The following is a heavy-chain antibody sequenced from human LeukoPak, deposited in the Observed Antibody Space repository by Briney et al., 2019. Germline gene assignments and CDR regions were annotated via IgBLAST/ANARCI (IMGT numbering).Heavy chain of an antibody. CDR1: GYSISSGYY. Sequence: SETLSLTCAVSGYSISSGYYWGWIRQPPGKGLEWIGSIYHSGSTYYNPSLKSRVTISVDTSKNQFSLKLSSVTAADTAVYYCARHSAIIPLAAAGPLDYWGQGTVVTVSS. CDR3: ARHSAIIPLAAAGPLDY. J-gene: IGHJ4*02. CDR2: IYHSGST. D-gene: IGHD6-13*01. V-gene: IGHV4-38-2*01.